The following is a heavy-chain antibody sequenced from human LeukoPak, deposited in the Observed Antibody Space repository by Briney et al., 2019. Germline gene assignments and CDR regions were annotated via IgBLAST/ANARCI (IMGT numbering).Heavy chain of an antibody. V-gene: IGHV1-24*01. J-gene: IGHJ4*02. D-gene: IGHD3-16*02. CDR2: FDPEDGET. CDR1: GNTLTELS. Sequence: ASVKVSCKVSGNTLTELSMHWVRQAPGKGLEWMGGFDPEDGETIYAQKLQGRVTMTEDTSTDTAYMELSSLRSDDTAVYYCATAGYVWGSYRSPLGYWGQGTLVTVSS. CDR3: ATAGYVWGSYRSPLGY.